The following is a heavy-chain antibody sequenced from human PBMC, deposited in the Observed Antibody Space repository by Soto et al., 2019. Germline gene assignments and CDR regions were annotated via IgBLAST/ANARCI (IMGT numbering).Heavy chain of an antibody. Sequence: ASVKVSCKASGYTYTSYGISWVRQAPGQGLEWMGWMNAYSGKTDYAQKFQGRVTMTTDTFTSTAYMDLRSLSSDDTAAYYCVRDRLTVTGTKCFDYWGQGTMVTVSS. CDR2: MNAYSGKT. CDR3: VRDRLTVTGTKCFDY. CDR1: GYTYTSYG. V-gene: IGHV1-18*01. J-gene: IGHJ4*02. D-gene: IGHD4-17*01.